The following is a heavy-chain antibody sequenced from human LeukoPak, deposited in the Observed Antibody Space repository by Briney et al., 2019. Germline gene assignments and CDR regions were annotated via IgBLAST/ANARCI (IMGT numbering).Heavy chain of an antibody. J-gene: IGHJ4*02. CDR3: ARDKGYNWNYVIDY. V-gene: IGHV1-18*01. CDR2: ISAYNGNT. CDR1: GYTFTSYG. D-gene: IGHD1-7*01. Sequence: ASVKVSCKASGYTFTSYGISWVRQAPGQGLEWMGWISAYNGNTNYAQKLQGRVTMTTDTSTSTAYMELRSLRSDDTAVYYCARDKGYNWNYVIDYWGQGTQVTVSS.